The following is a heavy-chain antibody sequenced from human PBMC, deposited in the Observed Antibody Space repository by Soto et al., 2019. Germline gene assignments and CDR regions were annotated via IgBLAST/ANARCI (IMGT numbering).Heavy chain of an antibody. CDR1: GGTFSSYA. CDR3: ARVSRGWYKDYYYYGMDV. V-gene: IGHV1-69*13. D-gene: IGHD6-19*01. CDR2: IIPIFGTA. Sequence: SVKVSCKASGGTFSSYAISWVRQAPGQGLEWMGGIIPIFGTANYAQKFQGRVTITADESTSTAYMELSSLRSEDTAVYYCARVSRGWYKDYYYYGMDVWGQGTTVTVSS. J-gene: IGHJ6*02.